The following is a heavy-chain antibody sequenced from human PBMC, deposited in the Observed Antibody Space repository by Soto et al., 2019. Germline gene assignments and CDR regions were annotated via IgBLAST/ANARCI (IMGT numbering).Heavy chain of an antibody. CDR1: GGTFSSYA. CDR3: ARGSQMEQLVDY. Sequence: SVKVSCKASGGTFSSYAISWVRQAPGQGLEWMGGIIPIFGTANYAQKFQGRVTITADESTSTAYMELSSLRSEDTAVYYCARGSQMEQLVDYWGQGTRVTVSS. CDR2: IIPIFGTA. V-gene: IGHV1-69*13. J-gene: IGHJ4*02. D-gene: IGHD6-6*01.